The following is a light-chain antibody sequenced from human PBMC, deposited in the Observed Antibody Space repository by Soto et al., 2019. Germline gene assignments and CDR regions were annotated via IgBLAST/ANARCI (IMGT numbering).Light chain of an antibody. CDR1: QGISNW. Sequence: DIQMTQSPSSVSASVGDRVTITCRASQGISNWLAWYQQQPGKAPKLLIYGASSLQSGVPSRFSGGGSGTNFTLIISSLQPEDFATYYCQQTNTFLPLTFGGGTKVEI. V-gene: IGKV1-12*01. J-gene: IGKJ4*01. CDR2: GAS. CDR3: QQTNTFLPLT.